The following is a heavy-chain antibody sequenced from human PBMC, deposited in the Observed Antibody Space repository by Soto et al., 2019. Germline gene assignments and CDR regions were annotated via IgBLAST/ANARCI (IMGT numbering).Heavy chain of an antibody. Sequence: VQLVESGGGEVQPGRSLRLSCAASGFTYTDFALHWVRQAPGKGLEWVAIISYDGSDKYYADSVKGRFAISIDKPKNTLYLEMNSLRPEDTAVYFCARRAWDSYFAIDVWGQGTTVTVFS. CDR3: ARRAWDSYFAIDV. V-gene: IGHV3-30*09. CDR1: GFTYTDFA. CDR2: ISYDGSDK. D-gene: IGHD3-22*01. J-gene: IGHJ6*02.